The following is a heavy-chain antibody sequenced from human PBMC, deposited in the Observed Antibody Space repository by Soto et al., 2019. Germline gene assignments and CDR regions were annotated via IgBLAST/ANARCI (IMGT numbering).Heavy chain of an antibody. D-gene: IGHD3-22*01. CDR2: ISYDGSNK. V-gene: IGHV3-30*18. J-gene: IGHJ4*02. CDR3: AKGQDYYDSSGSSDY. CDR1: GFTFSSYG. Sequence: LRLSCAASGFTFSSYGMHWVRQAPGKGLEWVAVISYDGSNKYYADSVKGRFTISRDNSKNTLYLQMNSLRAEDTAVYYCAKGQDYYDSSGSSDYWGQGTLVTVSS.